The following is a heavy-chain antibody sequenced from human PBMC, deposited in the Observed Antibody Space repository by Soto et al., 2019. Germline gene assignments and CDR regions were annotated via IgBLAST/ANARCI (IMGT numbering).Heavy chain of an antibody. Sequence: SGPTLVNPTETLTLMCTFSGFSLSTNGVGVGWIRQPPGKALEWLALIYWDDDKYYSTSLKTRLTISKDTSKNQVVLTMTNMDPVDTATYYCARMGYGSGTNGGMDVWGQGTTVTVSS. CDR1: GFSLSTNGVG. D-gene: IGHD3-10*01. J-gene: IGHJ6*02. CDR2: IYWDDDK. V-gene: IGHV2-70*01. CDR3: ARMGYGSGTNGGMDV.